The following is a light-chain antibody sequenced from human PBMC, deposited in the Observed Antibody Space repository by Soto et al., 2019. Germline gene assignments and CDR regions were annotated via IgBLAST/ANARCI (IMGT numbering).Light chain of an antibody. V-gene: IGKV3-15*01. CDR1: QSVSSS. J-gene: IGKJ1*01. CDR3: QQYNNWPWT. Sequence: EIVMTQSPATLSVSPGERATLSCRASQSVSSSLAWYQQKPGQAPRLLIYGASTRATGIPGRFSGSGSGTELTLTISSLQSEDFAVYYCQQYNNWPWTFGQGTKVEIK. CDR2: GAS.